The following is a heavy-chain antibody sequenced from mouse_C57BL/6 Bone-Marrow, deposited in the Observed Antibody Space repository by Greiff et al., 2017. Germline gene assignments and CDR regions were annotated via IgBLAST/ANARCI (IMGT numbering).Heavy chain of an antibody. CDR2: IYPRSGNT. CDR3: ARCGYHGGFAY. D-gene: IGHD2-2*01. J-gene: IGHJ3*01. Sequence: QVQLQQSGAELARPGASVKLSCKASGYTFTSYGISWVKQRTGQGLEWIGEIYPRSGNTYYNEKFKGKTTLTADKSSSTAYMELRSLTSEDSAVYFCARCGYHGGFAYWGQGTLVTVSA. CDR1: GYTFTSYG. V-gene: IGHV1-81*01.